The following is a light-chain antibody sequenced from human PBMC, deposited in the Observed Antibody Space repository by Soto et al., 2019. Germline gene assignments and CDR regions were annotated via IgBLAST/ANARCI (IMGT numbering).Light chain of an antibody. CDR2: DSS. CDR1: QTISDY. J-gene: IGKJ4*01. CDR3: QQTYDSLVS. V-gene: IGKV1-39*01. Sequence: DIPMTQSPPSLSASVGDRVTITCRASQTISDYLHWYQQKPGKAPTLLIYDSSSLQTGVPPRFSGSGSGTEFTLTISSLQPEDFGTYYCQQTYDSLVSFGGGTKVDLK.